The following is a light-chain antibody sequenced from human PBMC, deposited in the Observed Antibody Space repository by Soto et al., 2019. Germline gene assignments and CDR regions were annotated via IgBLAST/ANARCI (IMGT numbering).Light chain of an antibody. CDR2: GVT. Sequence: QSALTQPASVSGSPGQSITISCTGTSSDVGGYNYVSWYQQHPGIAPKLLIYGVTNRPSGVSTRFYGSKSGNTASLTISGLQAEDEADYHCSSYTSASTLLCLFGTGTKHTVL. V-gene: IGLV2-14*01. CDR3: SSYTSASTLLCL. J-gene: IGLJ1*01. CDR1: SSDVGGYNY.